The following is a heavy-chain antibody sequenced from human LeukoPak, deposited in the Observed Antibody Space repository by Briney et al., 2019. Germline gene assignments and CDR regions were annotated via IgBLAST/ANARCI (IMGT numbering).Heavy chain of an antibody. Sequence: KPSETLSLTCTVSGGSISSYYWSWIRQPPGKGLEWIGYIYYSGSTNYNPSLKSRVTISVDTSKNQFSLKLSSVTAADTAVYYCARRRITMVRGVISYAFDIWGQGTIVTVSS. D-gene: IGHD3-10*01. V-gene: IGHV4-59*01. CDR1: GGSISSYY. CDR2: IYYSGST. J-gene: IGHJ3*02. CDR3: ARRRITMVRGVISYAFDI.